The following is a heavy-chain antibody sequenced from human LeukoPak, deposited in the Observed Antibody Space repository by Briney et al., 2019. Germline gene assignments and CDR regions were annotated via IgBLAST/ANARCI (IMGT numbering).Heavy chain of an antibody. J-gene: IGHJ3*02. CDR1: GGSISSYY. V-gene: IGHV4-59*01. Sequence: SETLSLTCTVSGGSISSYYWSWIRQPPGKGLEWIGYIYYSGSTNYNPSLKSRVTISVDTSKNQFSLKLSSVTAADTAVYYCARDGSLYDSSVYFDAFDIWGQGTMVTVSS. CDR2: IYYSGST. CDR3: ARDGSLYDSSVYFDAFDI. D-gene: IGHD3-22*01.